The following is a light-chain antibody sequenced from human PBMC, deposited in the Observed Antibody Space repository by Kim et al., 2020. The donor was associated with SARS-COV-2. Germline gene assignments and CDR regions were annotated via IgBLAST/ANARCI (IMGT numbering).Light chain of an antibody. CDR2: AAS. V-gene: IGKV1-39*01. Sequence: DIQMTQSPSSLSASVGDRVTITCRASQSISSHLNWYQQKPGKAPKLLIYAASRLQSGVPSRFSGSVSGTDFTLAISSLQPEDFATYYCQQSYSTLITFGQGTRLEIK. J-gene: IGKJ5*01. CDR1: QSISSH. CDR3: QQSYSTLIT.